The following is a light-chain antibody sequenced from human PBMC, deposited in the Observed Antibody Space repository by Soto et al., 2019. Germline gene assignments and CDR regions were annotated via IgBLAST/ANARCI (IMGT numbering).Light chain of an antibody. CDR2: GNT. Sequence: QAVVTQPPSVSGAPGQRVTISCTGSSSNIGSTYDVQWYQQLPGTAPKLLIHGNTNRPSGVPDRFSGSKSVTSASLAITGLQADDEADYYCQSYDDSLSVHYVFGTGTKLTVL. CDR1: SSNIGSTYD. V-gene: IGLV1-40*01. CDR3: QSYDDSLSVHYV. J-gene: IGLJ1*01.